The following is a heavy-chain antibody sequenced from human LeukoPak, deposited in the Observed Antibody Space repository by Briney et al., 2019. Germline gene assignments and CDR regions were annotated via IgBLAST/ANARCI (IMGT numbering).Heavy chain of an antibody. V-gene: IGHV4-59*01. J-gene: IGHJ4*02. CDR3: ARNLIPEQLVLNF. CDR2: IYYTGST. CDR1: GGSISNYY. D-gene: IGHD6-13*01. Sequence: SETLSLTCTVSGGSISNYYWNWVRQPPGKGLEWIGYIYYTGSTNYNPSLKSRVTMSVDTSKNQFSLNLRSVTPEDTAVYYCARNLIPEQLVLNFWGQGTLVTVSS.